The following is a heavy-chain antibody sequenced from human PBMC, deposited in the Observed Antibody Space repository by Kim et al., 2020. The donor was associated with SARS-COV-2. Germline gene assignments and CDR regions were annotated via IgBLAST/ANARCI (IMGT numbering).Heavy chain of an antibody. V-gene: IGHV3-23*01. Sequence: GGSLRLSCAAYGFTFSSYAMSWVRQTPGKGLEWVSTISGSDDSTYNADSVNGRFAISRDDSKNTLYLQMNSLRAEDTAIYYCAKGRSGSPPAALNYWGQGTLVTVSS. J-gene: IGHJ4*02. CDR3: AKGRSGSPPAALNY. CDR1: GFTFSSYA. CDR2: ISGSDDST. D-gene: IGHD1-26*01.